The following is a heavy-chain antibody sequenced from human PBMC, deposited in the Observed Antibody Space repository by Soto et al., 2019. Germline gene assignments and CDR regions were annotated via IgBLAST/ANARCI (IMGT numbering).Heavy chain of an antibody. J-gene: IGHJ3*01. Sequence: SETLSLTCTVSGGSISSGNYYWTWIRQRPGKGLEWIGYIFHSGRTYFHPSLKSRVTISVDTSKNQFSLNLSSVTAADTAVYYCARDRSTVSYDAFDVWGQGTMVTVSS. CDR1: GGSISSGNYY. V-gene: IGHV4-31*03. D-gene: IGHD4-17*01. CDR2: IFHSGRT. CDR3: ARDRSTVSYDAFDV.